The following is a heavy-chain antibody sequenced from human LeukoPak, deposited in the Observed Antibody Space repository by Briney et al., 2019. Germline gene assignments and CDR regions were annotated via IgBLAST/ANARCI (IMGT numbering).Heavy chain of an antibody. D-gene: IGHD5-18*01. CDR3: ARDLQLWTTYYFDY. CDR1: GFTFSDYY. CDR2: ISSSGSTI. V-gene: IGHV3-11*04. J-gene: IGHJ4*02. Sequence: PGGSLRLSCAASGFTFSDYYMSWIRQAPGKGLEWVSYISSSGSTIYYADSVKGRFTISRDNAKNSLYLQMNSLRAEDTAVYYCARDLQLWTTYYFDYWGQGTLVTVSS.